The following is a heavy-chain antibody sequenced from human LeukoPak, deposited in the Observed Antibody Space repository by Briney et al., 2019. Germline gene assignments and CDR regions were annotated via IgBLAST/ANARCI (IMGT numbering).Heavy chain of an antibody. D-gene: IGHD2-2*01. J-gene: IGHJ6*03. CDR2: IIPIFGTA. CDR1: GGTFSSYA. Sequence: SVKVSCKASGGTFSSYAISWVRQAPGQGLEWMGGIIPIFGTANYAQKFQGRVTITADESTSTAYMELSSLRSEDTAVYYCARVGRYCSSTSCYYYYYMDVWGKGTTVTVSS. CDR3: ARVGRYCSSTSCYYYYYMDV. V-gene: IGHV1-69*01.